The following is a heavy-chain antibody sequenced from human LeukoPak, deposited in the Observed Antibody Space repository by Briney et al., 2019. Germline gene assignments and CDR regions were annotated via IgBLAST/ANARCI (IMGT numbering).Heavy chain of an antibody. V-gene: IGHV1-8*01. CDR2: MNPNCGKR. Sequence: GGSVRVSCKASGYIFNNYANNWVRQATGPGHETLRWMNPNCGKRVFAQRFQSRVTMTNNITINTAYMELTSLTSDDTAVYYFAKGRRSDYWGQGTLVTVSS. CDR3: AKGRRSDY. CDR1: GYIFNNYA. J-gene: IGHJ4*02. D-gene: IGHD3-16*02.